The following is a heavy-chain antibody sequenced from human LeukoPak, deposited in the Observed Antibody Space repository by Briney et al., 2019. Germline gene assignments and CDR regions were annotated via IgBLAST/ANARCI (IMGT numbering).Heavy chain of an antibody. J-gene: IGHJ3*02. CDR2: IYNSGST. CDR3: ARGFGDYGLGAFDI. V-gene: IGHV4-59*01. Sequence: SGTLSLTCTVSGGSFSSYYWSWIRQPPGKGLEWVGYIYNSGSTNYNPSLKSRVTISVDTSKSQYSLKLSSVTAADTAVYYSARGFGDYGLGAFDIWGQGTMVTVSS. D-gene: IGHD3-10*01. CDR1: GGSFSSYY.